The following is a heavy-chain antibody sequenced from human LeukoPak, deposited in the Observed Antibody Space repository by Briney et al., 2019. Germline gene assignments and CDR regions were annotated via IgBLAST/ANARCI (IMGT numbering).Heavy chain of an antibody. J-gene: IGHJ4*02. CDR1: GVSISSGSYY. D-gene: IGHD3-22*01. CDR3: ATGGIDSIDY. CDR2: IYYSGST. V-gene: IGHV4-39*01. Sequence: SETLSLTCAVSGVSISSGSYYWGWIRQPPGKGLEWIGSIYYSGSTYYNPSLKSRVTISVDTSKNQFSLKLSSVTAADTAVYYCATGGIDSIDYWGQGTLVTASS.